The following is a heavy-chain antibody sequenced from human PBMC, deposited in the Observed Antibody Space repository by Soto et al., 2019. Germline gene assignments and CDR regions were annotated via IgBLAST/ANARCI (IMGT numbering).Heavy chain of an antibody. CDR2: IYYSGST. CDR1: GGSISSGCYY. D-gene: IGHD3-22*01. CDR3: AVDSSGYYYRFDY. V-gene: IGHV4-31*03. J-gene: IGHJ4*02. Sequence: KASETLALTFTVSGGSISSGCYYWSWIRQHPGKGLEWIGYIYYSGSTYYDPSLKSRVTISVDTSKNQFSLKLSSVTAADTAVYYCAVDSSGYYYRFDYWGQGTLVTVSS.